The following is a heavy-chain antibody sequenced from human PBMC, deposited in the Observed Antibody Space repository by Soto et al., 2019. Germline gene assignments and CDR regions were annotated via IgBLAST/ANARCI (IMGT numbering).Heavy chain of an antibody. V-gene: IGHV3-9*01. CDR2: ISWNSGSI. D-gene: IGHD2-21*02. CDR3: ASLVPYCGGDCLPFDY. Sequence: PGGSLRLSCAASGFTFDDYAMHWVRQAPGKGLEWVSGISWNSGSIGYADSVKGRFTISRDNSKNTLYLQMNSLRAEDTAVYYCASLVPYCGGDCLPFDYWGQGTLVTVSS. CDR1: GFTFDDYA. J-gene: IGHJ4*02.